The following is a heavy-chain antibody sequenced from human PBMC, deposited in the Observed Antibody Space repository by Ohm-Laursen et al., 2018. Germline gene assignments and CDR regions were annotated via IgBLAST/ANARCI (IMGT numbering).Heavy chain of an antibody. J-gene: IGHJ4*02. CDR1: GFTFSDYY. V-gene: IGHV3-11*01. CDR2: ISSSGTTI. D-gene: IGHD3-22*01. Sequence: LRLSCAASGFTFSDYYMTWIRQAPGTGLEWLSYISSSGTTIYYADSVRGRFTISRDNAKNSLFLQMNSLRAEDTAVYYCARVGSGYYYAIDYWGQGTLVTVSS. CDR3: ARVGSGYYYAIDY.